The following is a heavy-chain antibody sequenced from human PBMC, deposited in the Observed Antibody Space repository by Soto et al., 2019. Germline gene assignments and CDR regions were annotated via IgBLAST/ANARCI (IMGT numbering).Heavy chain of an antibody. Sequence: QVHLLQSGAEVRQPGASVRLSCKASGYTLIKNPMHWVRQAPGQSLEWMGWIDAGKDDTKYSQIFQGRVTISRDTSASTSYMELRSLTSEDTAVYYCARDNDSGDRGYFGYWGQGTLVTVSS. CDR3: ARDNDSGDRGYFGY. D-gene: IGHD4-17*01. CDR2: IDAGKDDT. J-gene: IGHJ4*02. V-gene: IGHV1-3*01. CDR1: GYTLIKNP.